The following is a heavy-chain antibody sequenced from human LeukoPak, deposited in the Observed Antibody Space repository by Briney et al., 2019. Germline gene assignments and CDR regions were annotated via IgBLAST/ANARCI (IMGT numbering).Heavy chain of an antibody. D-gene: IGHD2-15*01. CDR1: GYTFTSYG. V-gene: IGHV1-18*01. Sequence: ASVKVSCKASGYTFTSYGISWVRQAPGQGLEWMGWISAYNGNTNYAQKLQGRVTMTTGTSTSTAYMELRSLRSDDTAVYYCAREYCSGGSCYGKDYWGQGTLVTVSS. CDR3: AREYCSGGSCYGKDY. CDR2: ISAYNGNT. J-gene: IGHJ4*02.